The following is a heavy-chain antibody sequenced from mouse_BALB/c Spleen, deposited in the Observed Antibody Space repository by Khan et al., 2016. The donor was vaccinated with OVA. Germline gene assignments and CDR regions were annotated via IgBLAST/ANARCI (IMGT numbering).Heavy chain of an antibody. V-gene: IGHV1-7*01. J-gene: IGHJ2*01. CDR2: INPTSGYT. CDR3: TRDRIDY. CDR1: GYTFTTYW. Sequence: QVQLQQPGAELAKPVASVKMSCKASGYTFTTYWMHWVKQRPGQGLEWIGYINPTSGYTDYNDKFKDRATLSADKSSSTAYMQLNSLTSEDSAVYYCTRDRIDYWGQGTTLTVAS.